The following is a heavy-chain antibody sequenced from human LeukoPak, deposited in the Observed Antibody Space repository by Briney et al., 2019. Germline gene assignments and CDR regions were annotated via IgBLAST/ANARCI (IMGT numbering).Heavy chain of an antibody. CDR1: GFTFSDSG. J-gene: IGHJ4*02. Sequence: GGSLTLSCVASGFTFSDSGMHWVRQAPGKGLEWVGRMRSKTQNYATAYAASVKGRFTISRDDSKNTAFLQMNSLKTEDTAVYYCTNYDDSSDLWGYWGQGTLVTVSS. CDR2: MRSKTQNYAT. V-gene: IGHV3-73*01. D-gene: IGHD3-22*01. CDR3: TNYDDSSDLWGY.